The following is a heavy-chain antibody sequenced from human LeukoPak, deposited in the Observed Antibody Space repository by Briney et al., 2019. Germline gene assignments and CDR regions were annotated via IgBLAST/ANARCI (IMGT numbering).Heavy chain of an antibody. D-gene: IGHD3-10*01. J-gene: IGHJ5*01. V-gene: IGHV3-7*01. CDR1: GFTFRSYW. CDR3: ARGRDWFDC. Sequence: GGSLRLSCAASGFTFRSYWMAWVREAPGKGLEWVANIKRDRSEKYYVDSVKGRFTISRDNAKNSLSLQMNSLRAEDTAVYYCARGRDWFDCWGQGTLVTVSS. CDR2: IKRDRSEK.